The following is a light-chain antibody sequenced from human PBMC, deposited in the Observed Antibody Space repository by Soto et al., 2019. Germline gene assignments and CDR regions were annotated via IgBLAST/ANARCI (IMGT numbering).Light chain of an antibody. CDR3: NSYTTSNTRQIV. Sequence: QSALTQPASVSASPGQSITISCTGTSSDVGTYKYVSWYQHHPGKAPKLMIYDVSNRPSGVSTRFSGSKSGNTASLTISGLQAEDEADYYCNSYTTSNTRQIVFGTGTKVTVL. V-gene: IGLV2-14*03. CDR1: SSDVGTYKY. CDR2: DVS. J-gene: IGLJ1*01.